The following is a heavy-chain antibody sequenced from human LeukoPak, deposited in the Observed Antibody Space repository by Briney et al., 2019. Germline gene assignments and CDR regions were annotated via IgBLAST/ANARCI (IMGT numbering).Heavy chain of an antibody. V-gene: IGHV4-59*04. CDR1: GGSISSYY. Sequence: PSETLSLTCTVSGGSISSYYWSWIRQPPGKGLEWIGYIYYSGSTYYNPSLKSRVTISVDTSKNQFSLKLSSVTAADTAVYYCASPRPDDYRLDWGQGTLVTVSS. CDR3: ASPRPDDYRLD. CDR2: IYYSGST. D-gene: IGHD4-11*01. J-gene: IGHJ4*02.